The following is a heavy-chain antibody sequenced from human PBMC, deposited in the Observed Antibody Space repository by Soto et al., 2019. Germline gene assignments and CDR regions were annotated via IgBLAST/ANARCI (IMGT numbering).Heavy chain of an antibody. CDR2: IYYGGST. D-gene: IGHD2-15*01. CDR1: GGSISRSY. CDR3: ARDLDFSGGSCYDSGMDV. Sequence: PSETLSLTCTVSGGSISRSYWSWIRQPPGKGLEWIGYIYYGGSTNYNPSLKSRLSISADMSKNQFSLKLGSVTAADTAVYYCARDLDFSGGSCYDSGMDVWGQGTTVTVSS. V-gene: IGHV4-59*01. J-gene: IGHJ6*02.